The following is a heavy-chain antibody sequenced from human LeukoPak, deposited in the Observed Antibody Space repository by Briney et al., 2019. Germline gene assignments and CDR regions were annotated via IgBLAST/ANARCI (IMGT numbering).Heavy chain of an antibody. CDR1: RFSFSNYA. J-gene: IGHJ4*02. CDR3: AKGGPFGVLTPYYFDY. Sequence: GGSLRLSCAASRFSFSNYAMSWVRQAPGEGLEWVSTISGSGGSTYYADSVKGRFTISRDNSKNTLYLQMNSLRAEDTAVYYCAKGGPFGVLTPYYFDYWGQGTLVTVSS. CDR2: ISGSGGST. D-gene: IGHD3-3*01. V-gene: IGHV3-23*01.